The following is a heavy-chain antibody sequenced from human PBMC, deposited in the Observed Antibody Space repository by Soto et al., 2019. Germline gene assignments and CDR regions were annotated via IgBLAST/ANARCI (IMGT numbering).Heavy chain of an antibody. D-gene: IGHD3-16*01. Sequence: QVQLQQWGAGLLKPSETLSLTCAVYGWSFSGYSWTWIRQSPVKGLEWIGQINDGGSANYNPSLKHLATISVDTSNNVFFLELSSVTGADSDVYYCARCLSSETQYLGGCYSFHYWGHGTPFTFS. CDR1: GWSFSGYS. V-gene: IGHV4-34*01. J-gene: IGHJ4*01. CDR2: INDGGSA. CDR3: ARCLSSETQYLGGCYSFHY.